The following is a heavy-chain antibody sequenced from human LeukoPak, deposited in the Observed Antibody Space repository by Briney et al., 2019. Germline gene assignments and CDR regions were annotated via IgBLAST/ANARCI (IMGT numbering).Heavy chain of an antibody. V-gene: IGHV4-59*01. J-gene: IGHJ4*02. CDR2: LYYSGST. Sequence: SETLSLTCTVSGASINNYWSWIRQPPGKGLEWIGYLYYSGSTNYNPSLKSRVAISVDTSKKQISLKLRSVTAADTAIYYCARAPVYGDFFFDYWGQGTLVTVSS. D-gene: IGHD4-17*01. CDR1: GASINNY. CDR3: ARAPVYGDFFFDY.